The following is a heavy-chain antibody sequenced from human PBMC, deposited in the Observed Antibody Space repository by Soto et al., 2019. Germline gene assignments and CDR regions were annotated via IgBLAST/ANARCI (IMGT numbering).Heavy chain of an antibody. V-gene: IGHV4-39*01. J-gene: IGHJ6*02. Sequence: SSIRQTPGKGLEWIGCIYYSGSTYYNPSLKSRVTISVDTSKNQFSLNVISVTAADTAVYYCRRSTRYSTDVRGQGTTVT. D-gene: IGHD2-2*01. CDR3: RRSTRYSTDV. CDR2: IYYSGST.